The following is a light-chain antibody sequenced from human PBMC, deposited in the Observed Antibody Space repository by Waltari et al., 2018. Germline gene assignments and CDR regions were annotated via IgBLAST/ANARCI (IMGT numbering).Light chain of an antibody. CDR1: RSDIGNNY. CDR2: RNT. Sequence: QSVLTQPPSASGTPGQKVTMSCSGGRSDIGNNYVYWYQLLPGTTPKLLIYRNTQRPSGVPDRISASKSGTSASLAISGLRSEDEAIYYCASWDDRLGGVLFGGGTKLTVL. CDR3: ASWDDRLGGVL. V-gene: IGLV1-47*01. J-gene: IGLJ2*01.